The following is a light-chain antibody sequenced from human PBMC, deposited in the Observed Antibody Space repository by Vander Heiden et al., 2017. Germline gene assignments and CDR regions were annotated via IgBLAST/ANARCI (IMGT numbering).Light chain of an antibody. Sequence: QAVLTQPSSLSASPGASASLTCTLRSGINVGTYRIYWYQQKPGSPPQYLLRYKSDSDKQQGSGVPSRFSGSKGASANAGILLISGLQAEDEADYYCMIWHSSAWVFGGGTKLTVL. V-gene: IGLV5-45*03. J-gene: IGLJ2*01. CDR3: MIWHSSAWV. CDR1: SGINVGTYR. CDR2: YKSDSDK.